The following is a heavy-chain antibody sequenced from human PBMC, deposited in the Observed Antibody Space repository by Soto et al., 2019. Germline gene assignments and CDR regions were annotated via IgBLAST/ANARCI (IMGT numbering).Heavy chain of an antibody. J-gene: IGHJ5*02. D-gene: IGHD3-10*01. V-gene: IGHV3-30*18. CDR1: GFTFSSFG. Sequence: PGGSLRLCCAASGFTFSSFGMHWVRQAPGKGLEWVAVISYDGSNEYYADSVKGRFAISRDNSKNTLSLQMNSLRGEDTAVYYCAKDLVWFGELHHWGQGTLVTVSS. CDR2: ISYDGSNE. CDR3: AKDLVWFGELHH.